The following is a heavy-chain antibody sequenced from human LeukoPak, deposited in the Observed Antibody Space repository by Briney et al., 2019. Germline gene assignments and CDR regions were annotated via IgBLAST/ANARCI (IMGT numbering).Heavy chain of an antibody. D-gene: IGHD6-19*01. CDR2: IIPILGIA. V-gene: IGHV1-69*04. Sequence: ASVKVSCKASGGTFSSYAISWVRQAPGQGLEWMGRIIPILGIANYAQKFQGRVTITADESTSTAYMELSSLRSEDTAVYYCARVVGLVYWGQGTLVTASS. J-gene: IGHJ4*02. CDR3: ARVVGLVY. CDR1: GGTFSSYA.